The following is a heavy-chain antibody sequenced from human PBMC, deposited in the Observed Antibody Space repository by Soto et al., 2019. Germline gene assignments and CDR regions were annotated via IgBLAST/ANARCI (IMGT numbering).Heavy chain of an antibody. Sequence: ASVKVSCKVFGYTFSTYGLSWVRQAPGQGLEWMGWVSPYNGNTYYAPGLQGRVTMTTDTSTNTAYMSLWSLRSDDTAIYYCVRGGILEANRPYYYYGLDVWGQGTPVTVSS. V-gene: IGHV1-18*01. CDR2: VSPYNGNT. D-gene: IGHD1-1*01. J-gene: IGHJ6*02. CDR1: GYTFSTYG. CDR3: VRGGILEANRPYYYYGLDV.